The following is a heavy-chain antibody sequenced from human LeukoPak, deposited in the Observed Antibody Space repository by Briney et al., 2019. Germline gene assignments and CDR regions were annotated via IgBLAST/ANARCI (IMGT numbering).Heavy chain of an antibody. CDR2: IWYDGSNK. V-gene: IGHV3-33*01. CDR3: ARDWDSSGWGCFGY. J-gene: IGHJ4*02. Sequence: GGSLRLSCAASGFTFSSYGMHWVRQAPGKGLEWVAVIWYDGSNKYYADSVKGRFTISRDSSKNTLYLQMNSLRAEDTAVYYCARDWDSSGWGCFGYWGQGTLVTVSS. CDR1: GFTFSSYG. D-gene: IGHD6-19*01.